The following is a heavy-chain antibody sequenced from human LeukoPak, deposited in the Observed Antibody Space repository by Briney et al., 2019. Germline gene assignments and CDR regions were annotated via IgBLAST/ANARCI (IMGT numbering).Heavy chain of an antibody. J-gene: IGHJ3*02. V-gene: IGHV1-2*02. CDR3: AILNDSSGYYDAFDI. CDR1: GYTFTGYY. Sequence: ASVKVSCKASGYTFTGYYMHWVRQAPGQGLAWMGWINPNSGGTNYAQKFQGRVTMTRDTSISTAYMELSRLRSDDTAVYYCAILNDSSGYYDAFDIWAKGQWSPSLQ. CDR2: INPNSGGT. D-gene: IGHD3-22*01.